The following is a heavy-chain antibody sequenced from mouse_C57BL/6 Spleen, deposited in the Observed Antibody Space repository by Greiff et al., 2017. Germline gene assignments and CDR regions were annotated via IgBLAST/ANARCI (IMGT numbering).Heavy chain of an antibody. CDR2: INPNNGGT. Sequence: VQLQQSGPELVKPGASVKMSCKASGYTFTDYNIHWVKQSHGKSLEWIGYINPNNGGTSYNQKFKGKATLTVNKSSSTAYMELRSLTSEDSAVYYCARSHYYGSLDYWGQGTTLTVSS. CDR1: GYTFTDYN. D-gene: IGHD1-1*01. CDR3: ARSHYYGSLDY. V-gene: IGHV1-22*01. J-gene: IGHJ2*01.